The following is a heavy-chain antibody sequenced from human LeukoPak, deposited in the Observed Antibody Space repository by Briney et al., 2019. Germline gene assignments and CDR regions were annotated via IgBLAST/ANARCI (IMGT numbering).Heavy chain of an antibody. CDR2: IYHSGST. V-gene: IGHV4-38-2*01. J-gene: IGHJ4*02. CDR1: GYSITSGYY. Sequence: PSETLSLTCAVSGYSITSGYYWAWIRQPPGKGLEWIGNIYHSGSTNYNPSLKSRVTISVDTSKNQFSLKLSSVTAADTAVYHCARGSSKNFWSGYFGSFDYWGQGTLVTVSS. CDR3: ARGSSKNFWSGYFGSFDY. D-gene: IGHD3-3*01.